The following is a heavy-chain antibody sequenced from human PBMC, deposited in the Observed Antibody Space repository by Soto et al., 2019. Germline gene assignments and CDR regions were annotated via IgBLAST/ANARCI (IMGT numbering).Heavy chain of an antibody. CDR2: IIPIFGTA. V-gene: IGHV1-69*13. D-gene: IGHD3-22*01. CDR1: GGTFSIYA. CDR3: ARGAYYYDSSEDAFDI. Sequence: SVKVSCKASGGTFSIYAISWVRQVPGQGLEWMGGIIPIFGTANYAQKFQGRVTITADESTSTAYMELSSLRSEDTAVYYCARGAYYYDSSEDAFDIWGQGTMVTVSS. J-gene: IGHJ3*02.